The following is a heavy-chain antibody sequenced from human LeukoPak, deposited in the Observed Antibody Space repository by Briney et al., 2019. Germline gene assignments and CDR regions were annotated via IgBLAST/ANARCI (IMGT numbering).Heavy chain of an antibody. V-gene: IGHV4-59*01. CDR3: ARDRGGYYGAFDI. Sequence: SETLSLTCTVSGGSISSYYWSWIRQPPGKGPEWIGYIYYSGSTNYNPSLKSRVTISVDTSKNQFSLKLSSVTAADTAVYYCARDRGGYYGAFDIWGQGTMVTVSS. J-gene: IGHJ3*02. CDR1: GGSISSYY. D-gene: IGHD3-22*01. CDR2: IYYSGST.